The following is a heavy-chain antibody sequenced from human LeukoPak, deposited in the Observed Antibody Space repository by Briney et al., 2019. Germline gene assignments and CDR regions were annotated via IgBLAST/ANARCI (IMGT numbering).Heavy chain of an antibody. Sequence: GGSLRLSCAASGFTFSSYAMSWVRQAPGKGLEWVSAISGSGGSTYYADSVKGRFTISRDNSKNTLYLQMNSLRAEDTAVYYCANLYGDYRYFDYWGQGTLVTVSS. D-gene: IGHD4-17*01. CDR2: ISGSGGST. V-gene: IGHV3-23*01. CDR1: GFTFSSYA. CDR3: ANLYGDYRYFDY. J-gene: IGHJ4*02.